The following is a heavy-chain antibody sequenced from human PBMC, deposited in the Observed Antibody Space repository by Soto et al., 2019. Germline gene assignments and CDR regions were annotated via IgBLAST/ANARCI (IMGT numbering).Heavy chain of an antibody. CDR3: ARGRRTYCSGGSCYSSDY. J-gene: IGHJ4*02. CDR2: INHSGNT. CDR1: GGSFSGYY. V-gene: IGHV4-34*01. D-gene: IGHD2-15*01. Sequence: PSETLSLTCAVYGGSFSGYYWSWIRQAPGKGLEWIGYINHSGNTNYSPSLKSRVTISVDTSKNQFSLKLSPVTAADTAVYYCARGRRTYCSGGSCYSSDYWGQGTLVTVSS.